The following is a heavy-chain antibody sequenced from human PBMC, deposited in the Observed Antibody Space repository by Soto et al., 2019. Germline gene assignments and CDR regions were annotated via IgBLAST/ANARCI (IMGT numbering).Heavy chain of an antibody. CDR1: GFTFSSYW. CDR2: INSDGSST. CDR3: ARESPDKGDYYYYYGMDV. Sequence: PGGSLRLSCAASGFTFSSYWMHWVRQAPGKGLVWVSRINSDGSSTSYADSVKGRFTISRDNAKNTLYLQMNSLRAEDTAVYYCARESPDKGDYYYYYGMDVWGQGTTVTVSS. J-gene: IGHJ6*02. V-gene: IGHV3-74*01. D-gene: IGHD3-16*01.